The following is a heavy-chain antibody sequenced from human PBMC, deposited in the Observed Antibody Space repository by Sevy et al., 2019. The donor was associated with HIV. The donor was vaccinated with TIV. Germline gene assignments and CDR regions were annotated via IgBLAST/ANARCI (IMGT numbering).Heavy chain of an antibody. CDR2: LTWNSGTI. D-gene: IGHD4-17*01. Sequence: GGSLRLSCAASGFTFNDYAMHWVRQAPGKGLEWVSGLTWNSGTIGYADSVKGRFTISRDNAKNSLYLQMNTLRPEDTALYYCAKGAATVTTSPFWFDPWGQGTLVTVSS. CDR1: GFTFNDYA. J-gene: IGHJ5*02. V-gene: IGHV3-9*01. CDR3: AKGAATVTTSPFWFDP.